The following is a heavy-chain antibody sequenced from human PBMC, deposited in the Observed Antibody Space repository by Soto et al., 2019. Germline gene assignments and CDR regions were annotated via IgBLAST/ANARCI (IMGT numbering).Heavy chain of an antibody. CDR3: AREQGVVGTADNWFEP. D-gene: IGHD2-21*02. CDR1: GGSITDYS. V-gene: IGHV4-4*07. Sequence: LSLTCTVSGGSITDYSWVWIRQPAGKGLQWIGRIFSSGSTNYNPSLKGRITMSLDTSKNQFSLKLNSATATDTAVYFCAREQGVVGTADNWFEPRGQGILVTV. CDR2: IFSSGST. J-gene: IGHJ5*02.